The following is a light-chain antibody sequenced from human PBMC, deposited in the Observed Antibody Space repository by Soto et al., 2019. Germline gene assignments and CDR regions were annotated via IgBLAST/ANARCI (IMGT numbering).Light chain of an antibody. CDR2: VNSDGSH. Sequence: QLVLTQSPSASASLGASVKLTCTLSSGHSRFDIAWHQQQPEKGPRYLMKVNSDGSHRKGDGIPDRFSGSSSGAERYLTISSLQSEDEADYYCQTGGTGIVFGGGTKLTVL. J-gene: IGLJ2*01. V-gene: IGLV4-69*01. CDR1: SGHSRFD. CDR3: QTGGTGIV.